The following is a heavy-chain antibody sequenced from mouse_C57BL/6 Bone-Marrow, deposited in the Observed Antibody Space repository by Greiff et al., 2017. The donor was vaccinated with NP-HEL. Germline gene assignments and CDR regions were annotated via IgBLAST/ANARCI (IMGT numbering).Heavy chain of an antibody. CDR3: VPGDYYAMDY. V-gene: IGHV1-42*01. CDR2: INPSTGGT. J-gene: IGHJ4*01. CDR1: GYSFTGYY. Sequence: VQLKQSGPELVKPGASVKISCKASGYSFTGYYMNWVKQSPEKSLEWIGEINPSTGGTTYNQKFKAKATLTVDKSSSTAYMQLKSLTSEDSAVYYCVPGDYYAMDYWGQGTSVTVSS.